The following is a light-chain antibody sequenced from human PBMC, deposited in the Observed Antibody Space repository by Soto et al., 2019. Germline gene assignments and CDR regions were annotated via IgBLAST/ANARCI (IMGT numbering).Light chain of an antibody. CDR1: QSISTW. Sequence: DVQMTQFPSTLSASVGDRVTITCRASQSISTWLAWYQRKPGKAPKLLIYKASSLESGVPSRFSGSGSGTEFTLTISILQPDDFATYFCQQYNDYLTFGGGTKV. CDR2: KAS. CDR3: QQYNDYLT. V-gene: IGKV1-5*03. J-gene: IGKJ4*01.